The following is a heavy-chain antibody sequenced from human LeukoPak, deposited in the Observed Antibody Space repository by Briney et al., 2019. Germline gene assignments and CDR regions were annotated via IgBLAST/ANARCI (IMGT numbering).Heavy chain of an antibody. CDR3: ARDAIAAAGTYGMDV. J-gene: IGHJ6*04. Sequence: GGSLRLPCAASGFTFSSYWMSWVRQAPGKGLEWVANIKQDGSEKYYVDSVKGRFTVSRDNAKNSLYLQMNSLRAEDTAVYYCARDAIAAAGTYGMDVWGKGTTVTVSS. D-gene: IGHD6-13*01. CDR2: IKQDGSEK. CDR1: GFTFSSYW. V-gene: IGHV3-7*03.